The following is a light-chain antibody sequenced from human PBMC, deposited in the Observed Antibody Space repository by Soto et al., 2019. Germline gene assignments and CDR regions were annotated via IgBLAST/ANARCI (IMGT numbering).Light chain of an antibody. Sequence: ALPLTQSPSSLSASVGDRVTITCRASQVVATALAWYQQKPGQAPKLLIYDASVLEDGVPSRFSGSGVGTDFSLTISSLQPEDFATYYCQQFHSYPLFTFGPGTTVDIK. J-gene: IGKJ3*01. CDR2: DAS. CDR3: QQFHSYPLFT. CDR1: QVVATA. V-gene: IGKV1-13*02.